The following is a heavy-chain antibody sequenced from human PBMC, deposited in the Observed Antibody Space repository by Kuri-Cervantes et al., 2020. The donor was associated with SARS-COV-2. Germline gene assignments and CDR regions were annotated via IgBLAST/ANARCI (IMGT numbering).Heavy chain of an antibody. CDR3: ASLWPPGY. J-gene: IGHJ4*02. Sequence: GGSLRLSCATSGFTFTSYGMHWVRQAPGKGLEWVGFIRSKAYGGTTEYAASVKGRFTISRDDSKNSLYLQMNSLKTEDTAVYYCASLWPPGYWGQGTLVTVSS. CDR2: IRSKAYGGTT. CDR1: GFTFTSYG. V-gene: IGHV3-49*04.